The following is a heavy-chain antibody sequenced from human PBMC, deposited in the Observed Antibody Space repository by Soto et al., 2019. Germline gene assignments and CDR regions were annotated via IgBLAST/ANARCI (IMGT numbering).Heavy chain of an antibody. CDR3: ARDPHLLYYYDSSGYYDGYDY. D-gene: IGHD3-22*01. CDR2: ISYDGSNK. J-gene: IGHJ4*02. V-gene: IGHV3-30-3*01. CDR1: GFTFSSYA. Sequence: GGSLRLSCAASGFTFSSYAMHWVRQAPGKGLEWVAVISYDGSNKYYADSVKGRFTISRDNSKNTLYLQMNSLRAEDTAVYYCARDPHLLYYYDSSGYYDGYDYWGQGTLVTVSS.